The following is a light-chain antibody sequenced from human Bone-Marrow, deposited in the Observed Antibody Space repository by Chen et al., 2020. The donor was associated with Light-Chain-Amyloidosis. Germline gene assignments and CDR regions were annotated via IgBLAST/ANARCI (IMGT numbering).Light chain of an antibody. CDR3: QQRSIWPPIT. V-gene: IGKV3-11*01. J-gene: IGKJ5*01. Sequence: EIVLTQSPATLSLSPGERATLSCRASQSLSTFLAWYQHKPGQAPRLLIYDASTRATGIPARFSGSGSGTDFTLTISSLEPEDFAVYYCQQRSIWPPITFGQWTRLEIK. CDR1: QSLSTF. CDR2: DAS.